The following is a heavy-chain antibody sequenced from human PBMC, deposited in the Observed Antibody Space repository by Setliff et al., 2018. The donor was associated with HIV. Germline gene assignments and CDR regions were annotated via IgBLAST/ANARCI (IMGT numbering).Heavy chain of an antibody. J-gene: IGHJ4*02. D-gene: IGHD6-19*01. CDR1: GGPISSQY. CDR2: IYNSGNT. CDR3: ARDGVQYSSGWNGYYCDY. Sequence: SETLSLTCTVSGGPISSQYWSWIRQPAGKGLEWIGRIYNSGNTNYNPSLKSRVNMSVDASKNQFSLNLKSVTAADTAVYYCARDGVQYSSGWNGYYCDYWGQGTLVTVSS. V-gene: IGHV4-4*07.